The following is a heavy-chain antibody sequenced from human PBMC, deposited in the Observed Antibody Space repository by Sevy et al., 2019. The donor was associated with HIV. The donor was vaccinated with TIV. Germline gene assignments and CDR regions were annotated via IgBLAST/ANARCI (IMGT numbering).Heavy chain of an antibody. V-gene: IGHV4-61*01. D-gene: IGHD1-26*01. Sequence: SETLSLTCTVSGGSVSSDTYYWTWIRQPPGKGLEFIGYIYYNVRINYNPSLKSRVTISVDTSKNQFSLKVTSVTAADTAFYYCTRVGDLTDYGMDVWGQGTTVTVSS. J-gene: IGHJ6*02. CDR2: IYYNVRI. CDR3: TRVGDLTDYGMDV. CDR1: GGSVSSDTYY.